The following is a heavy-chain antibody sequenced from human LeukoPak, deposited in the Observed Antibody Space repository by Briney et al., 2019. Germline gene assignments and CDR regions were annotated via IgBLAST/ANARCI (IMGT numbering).Heavy chain of an antibody. CDR3: ARVYTYGSPTSYLDY. V-gene: IGHV3-21*01. CDR2: MSSGSRYI. Sequence: GGSLRLSCAASGFSFSDYTMNWVRQAPGKGLEWVSSMSSGSRYIYYADSLKGRFTISRDNAKNSLFLQMNSLRAEDTAVYYCARVYTYGSPTSYLDYRGQGTVVTVSS. J-gene: IGHJ4*02. CDR1: GFSFSDYT. D-gene: IGHD5-18*01.